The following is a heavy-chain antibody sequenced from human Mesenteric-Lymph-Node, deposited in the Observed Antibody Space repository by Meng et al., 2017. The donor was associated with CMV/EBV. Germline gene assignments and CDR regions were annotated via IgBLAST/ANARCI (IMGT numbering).Heavy chain of an antibody. CDR1: GYIFTSYD. CDR3: ASNSGYTRYYVN. Sequence: AAVHVSCKASGYIFTSYDINWVRQATGQGREWMGWMNPNSGNTGYGQKFQGRDTMNRNTSINTAYMELNSLRAEDTAVDYCASNSGYTRYYVNWGQGTMVTVSS. D-gene: IGHD5-12*01. CDR2: MNPNSGNT. V-gene: IGHV1-8*02. J-gene: IGHJ3*01.